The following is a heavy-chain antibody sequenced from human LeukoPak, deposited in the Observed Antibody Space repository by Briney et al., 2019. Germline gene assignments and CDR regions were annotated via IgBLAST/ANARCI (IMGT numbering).Heavy chain of an antibody. CDR1: GGTFSSYA. V-gene: IGHV1-69*06. CDR3: ATGGIVATGLSYYYGMDV. CDR2: IIPIFGTA. J-gene: IGHJ6*04. Sequence: SVKVSCKASGGTFSSYAISRVRQAPGQGLEWMGGIIPIFGTANYAQKFQGRVTITADKSTSTAYMELSSLRSEDTAVYYCATGGIVATGLSYYYGMDVWGKGTTVTVSS. D-gene: IGHD5-12*01.